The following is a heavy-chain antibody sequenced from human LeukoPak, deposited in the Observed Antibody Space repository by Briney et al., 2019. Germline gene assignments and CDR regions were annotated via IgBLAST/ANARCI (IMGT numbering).Heavy chain of an antibody. CDR2: IYTSGST. J-gene: IGHJ3*02. CDR1: GGSISSGSYY. V-gene: IGHV4-61*02. D-gene: IGHD3-22*01. CDR3: ARMGLYDSSGYYSDLVYI. Sequence: KPSETLSLTCTVSGGSISSGSYYWSWIRQPAGKGLEWIGRIYTSGSTNYNPSLKSRVTISVDTSKNQFSLKLSSVTAADTAVYYCARMGLYDSSGYYSDLVYIWGQGTMVTVSS.